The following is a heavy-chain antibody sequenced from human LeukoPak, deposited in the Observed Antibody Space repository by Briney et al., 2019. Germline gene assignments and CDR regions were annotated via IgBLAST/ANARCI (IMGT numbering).Heavy chain of an antibody. CDR3: ARERYQPFIVARRYGMDV. D-gene: IGHD5-12*01. CDR2: IKQDGSEK. V-gene: IGHV3-7*01. CDR1: GFNFSSYW. Sequence: PGGSLRLSCAASGFNFSSYWMSWVRQAPGKGLEWVANIKQDGSEKYYVDSVKGRFTISRDNAKNSLYLQMNSLRAEDTAVYYCARERYQPFIVARRYGMDVWGQGTTVTVSS. J-gene: IGHJ6*02.